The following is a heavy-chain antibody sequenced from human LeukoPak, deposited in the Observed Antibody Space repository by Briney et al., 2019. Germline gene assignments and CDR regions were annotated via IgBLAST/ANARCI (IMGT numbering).Heavy chain of an antibody. CDR2: MNPNSGNT. CDR1: GYTFTSYD. D-gene: IGHD6-19*01. CDR3: ARGVAASQWLELNWFDP. V-gene: IGHV1-8*01. J-gene: IGHJ5*02. Sequence: ASVKVSCKASGYTFTSYDINWVRQATGQGLEWMGWMNPNSGNTGYAQKFQGRVTMTKNTSISTAYMELSSLRSEDTAVYYCARGVAASQWLELNWFDPWGQGTLVTVSS.